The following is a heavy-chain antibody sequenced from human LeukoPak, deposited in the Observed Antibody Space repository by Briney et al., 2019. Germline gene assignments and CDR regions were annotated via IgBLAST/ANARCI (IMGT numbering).Heavy chain of an antibody. V-gene: IGHV3-21*01. D-gene: IGHD3-3*01. Sequence: GGSLRLSCAASGFTFSSYSMNWVRQAPGKGLEWVSFISTSSSYIYYADSVKGRFTISRDNAKNSLYLQMNSLRAEDTAVYYCARARTMDFWSGTYFDYWGQGTLVTVSS. CDR2: ISTSSSYI. CDR3: ARARTMDFWSGTYFDY. CDR1: GFTFSSYS. J-gene: IGHJ4*02.